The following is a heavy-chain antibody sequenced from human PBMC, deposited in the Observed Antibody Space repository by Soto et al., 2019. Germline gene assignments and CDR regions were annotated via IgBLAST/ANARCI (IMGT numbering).Heavy chain of an antibody. V-gene: IGHV3-23*01. CDR1: GFTFGTYA. J-gene: IGHJ4*02. D-gene: IGHD2-21*01. Sequence: GGSLRLSCAASGFTFGTYAMSWVRQAPGKGLQWVSAISGSGVSEFYADSVKGRFSISRDNSKNTLYLQMASLRAEDTAVYYCAKVGSVEVIATDFFDYWGQGALVTVSS. CDR2: ISGSGVSE. CDR3: AKVGSVEVIATDFFDY.